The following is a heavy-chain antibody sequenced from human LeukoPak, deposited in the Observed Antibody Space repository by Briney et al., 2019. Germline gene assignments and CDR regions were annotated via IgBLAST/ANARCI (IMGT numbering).Heavy chain of an antibody. D-gene: IGHD5-12*01. Sequence: SETLSLTCAVYGGSFSGYYWSWIRQPPGKGLEWNGEINHSGSTNYNPSLKSRVTISVDTSKNQFSLKLSSVTAADTAVYYCARGLRYYYYYMDVWGKGTTVTISS. CDR1: GGSFSGYY. J-gene: IGHJ6*03. CDR2: INHSGST. CDR3: ARGLRYYYYYMDV. V-gene: IGHV4-34*01.